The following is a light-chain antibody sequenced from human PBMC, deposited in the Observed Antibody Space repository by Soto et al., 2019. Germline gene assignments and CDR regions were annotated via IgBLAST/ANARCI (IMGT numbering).Light chain of an antibody. CDR3: QSYDSRLSGYV. Sequence: QSVLTQPPSVSGAPGQRVTISCTGSSSSIGAGYDVNWYQQLPGAAPKFLIYGNSNRPSGVPDRFSGSKSGTSASLAITGLQAEDEADYYCQSYDSRLSGYVFGTGTKVTVL. V-gene: IGLV1-40*01. CDR1: SSSIGAGYD. CDR2: GNS. J-gene: IGLJ1*01.